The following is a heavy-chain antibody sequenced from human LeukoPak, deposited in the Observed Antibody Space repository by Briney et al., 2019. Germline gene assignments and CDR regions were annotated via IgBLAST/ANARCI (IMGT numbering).Heavy chain of an antibody. V-gene: IGHV1-2*02. D-gene: IGHD3-22*01. J-gene: IGHJ4*02. CDR1: GYTFTGYY. CDR2: INPNSGGT. Sequence: ASVKVSCKASGYTFTGYYMHWVRQAPGQGLEWMGWINPNSGGTNYAQKFQGRVTMTRDTSISTAYMELSRLRSDDTAVYYCASWLSDYYDSSGYYYDYWGQGTLVTVSS. CDR3: ASWLSDYYDSSGYYYDY.